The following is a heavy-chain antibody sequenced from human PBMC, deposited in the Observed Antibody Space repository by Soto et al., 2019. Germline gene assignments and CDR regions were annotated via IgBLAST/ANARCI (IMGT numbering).Heavy chain of an antibody. Sequence: SANVSCKASVGTLSGYAMTFVRQAPGQGLEWIGGIIPIFGTARYAQKFQGRVTITADKSTSTAYMELSSLRSEDTAVYYCARSLSPSRSLWTIFVYWGQGTLVTVCS. V-gene: IGHV1-69*06. CDR1: VGTLSGYA. D-gene: IGHD1-1*01. CDR3: ARSLSPSRSLWTIFVY. J-gene: IGHJ4*02. CDR2: IIPIFGTA.